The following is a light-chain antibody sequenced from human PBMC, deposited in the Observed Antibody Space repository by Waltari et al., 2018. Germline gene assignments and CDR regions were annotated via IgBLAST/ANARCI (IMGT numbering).Light chain of an antibody. J-gene: IGLJ2*01. CDR3: AAWDDSLSGVV. Sequence: QSVLTQPPSASGTPGQRVTISCSGSSSNIGNNYVYWYRQLPGTAPKLLIYKNKPRPSGVPGRFSGSKSGTSASLAISGLRSEDEADYYCAAWDDSLSGVVFGGGTKLTVL. CDR1: SSNIGNNY. V-gene: IGLV1-47*01. CDR2: KNK.